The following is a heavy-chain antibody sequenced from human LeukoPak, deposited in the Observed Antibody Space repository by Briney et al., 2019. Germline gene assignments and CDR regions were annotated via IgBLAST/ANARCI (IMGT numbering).Heavy chain of an antibody. CDR2: ISYDGSNK. Sequence: GRSLRLSCAASGFTFSSYAMYWVRQAPGKWLEWVAVISYDGSNKYYADSVKGRFTISRDNSKNTLYLQMNSLRAEDTAVYYCARAPDPGSPDYWGQGTLVTVSS. D-gene: IGHD3-10*01. V-gene: IGHV3-30*04. J-gene: IGHJ4*02. CDR3: ARAPDPGSPDY. CDR1: GFTFSSYA.